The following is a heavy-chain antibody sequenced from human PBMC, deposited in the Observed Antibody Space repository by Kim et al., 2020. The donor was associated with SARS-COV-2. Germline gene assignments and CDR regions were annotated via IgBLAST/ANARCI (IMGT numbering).Heavy chain of an antibody. V-gene: IGHV3-30-3*01. CDR1: GFTFSRYA. CDR2: ISFDGSNT. Sequence: GGSLRLSCAASGFTFSRYAMHWVRQAPGKGLEWVAVISFDGSNTYYADSVKGRFIMSRDNSKNTLYLQMNSLRIEDTAVYYCARDAEEWLVYWFDYWGQGTLVTISS. CDR3: ARDAEEWLVYWFDY. J-gene: IGHJ4*02. D-gene: IGHD6-19*01.